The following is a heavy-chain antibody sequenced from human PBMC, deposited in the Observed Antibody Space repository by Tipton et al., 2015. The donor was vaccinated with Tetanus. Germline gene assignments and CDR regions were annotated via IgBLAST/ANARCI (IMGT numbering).Heavy chain of an antibody. Sequence: SLRLSCTGSGFSFSNHWMSWVRQAPGKGLEWVANIQRDGGQKYYADSVKGRFTISRDYADSSLYLQLTSLRVEDTAVYYCARDRGEDWTNFYYMDVWGKGTTVTVSS. J-gene: IGHJ6*03. V-gene: IGHV3-7*01. CDR2: IQRDGGQK. CDR3: ARDRGEDWTNFYYMDV. D-gene: IGHD3/OR15-3a*01. CDR1: GFSFSNHW.